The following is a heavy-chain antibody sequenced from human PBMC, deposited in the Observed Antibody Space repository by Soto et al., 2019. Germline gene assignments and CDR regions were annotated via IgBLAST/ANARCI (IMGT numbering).Heavy chain of an antibody. CDR1: GFTFSSYG. J-gene: IGHJ4*02. D-gene: IGHD2-21*01. CDR3: AKDLVDGVPSGSDY. Sequence: QVQLVESGGGVVQPGRSLRLSCAASGFTFSSYGMHWVRQAPGKGLEWVAVISYDGSNKYYADSVKGRFTISRDNSKNTLYLQMNSLRAEDTAVYYCAKDLVDGVPSGSDYCGQGTLVTVSS. V-gene: IGHV3-30*18. CDR2: ISYDGSNK.